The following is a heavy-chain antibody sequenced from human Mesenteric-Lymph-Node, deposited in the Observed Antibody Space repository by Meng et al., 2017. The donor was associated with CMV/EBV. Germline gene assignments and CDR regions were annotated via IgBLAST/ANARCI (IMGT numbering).Heavy chain of an antibody. D-gene: IGHD6-19*01. J-gene: IGHJ4*02. CDR1: GFTFDDYA. CDR3: ATASSGWYPLDY. Sequence: SLKISCTASGFTFDDYAMHWVRQAPGKGLEWVSGISWNSGSIGYADSVKGRFTISRDNAKNSLYLQMNSLRAEDMALYYCATASSGWYPLDYWGQGTLVTVSS. CDR2: ISWNSGSI. V-gene: IGHV3-9*03.